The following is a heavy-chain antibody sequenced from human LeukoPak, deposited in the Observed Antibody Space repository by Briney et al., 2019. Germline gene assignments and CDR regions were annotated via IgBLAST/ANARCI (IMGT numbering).Heavy chain of an antibody. D-gene: IGHD6-13*01. V-gene: IGHV4-4*09. Sequence: SETLSLTCNVSGGSISSYYRAWIRQPPGKGLEWIGYIYTSENTNYNPSLKSRLTISVDTSKNQFSLKLTSVIAANTAVYYCARQWYSSSWFDSWGQGTLVTVSS. J-gene: IGHJ5*01. CDR3: ARQWYSSSWFDS. CDR1: GGSISSYY. CDR2: IYTSENT.